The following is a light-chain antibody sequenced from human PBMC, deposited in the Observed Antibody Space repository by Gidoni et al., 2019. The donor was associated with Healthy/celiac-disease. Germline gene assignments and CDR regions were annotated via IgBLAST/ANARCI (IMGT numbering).Light chain of an antibody. V-gene: IGKV1-8*01. CDR3: QQYYSYPQA. CDR2: AAS. CDR1: QGISSY. J-gene: IGKJ4*01. Sequence: AIRMTQSPSSLSASTGDRVTIPCRASQGISSYLAWYQQKPGKAPKLLIYAASTVQSGVPSRFSGSGSGTDFTLTISCLQSEDFATYYCQQYYSYPQAFGGGTKVEIK.